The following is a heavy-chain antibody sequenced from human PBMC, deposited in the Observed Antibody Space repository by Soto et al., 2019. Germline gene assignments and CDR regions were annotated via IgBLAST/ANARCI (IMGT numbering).Heavy chain of an antibody. CDR2: IYYSGST. CDR3: ARDKYYDFWSGRMPAYGMDV. Sequence: SETLSLTCTVSGGSISSYYWSWIRQPPGKGLEWIGYIYYSGSTNHNPSLKSRVTISVDTSKNQFSLKLSSVTAADTAVYYCARDKYYDFWSGRMPAYGMDVWGQGTTVTVSS. J-gene: IGHJ6*02. CDR1: GGSISSYY. V-gene: IGHV4-59*01. D-gene: IGHD3-3*01.